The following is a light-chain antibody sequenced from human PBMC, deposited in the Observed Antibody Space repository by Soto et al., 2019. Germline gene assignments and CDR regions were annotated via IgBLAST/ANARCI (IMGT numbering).Light chain of an antibody. CDR3: HRYSNWQYT. Sequence: EIVLTQSPATLSLSPGETATLSCRVSQGLSSYIAWYQQKPGQPPRLLIYDASNRATGIPARFSGSGSGTDFTLTISSLEPEDFAVYYCHRYSNWQYTFGQGTKLEIK. V-gene: IGKV3-11*01. CDR2: DAS. J-gene: IGKJ2*01. CDR1: QGLSSY.